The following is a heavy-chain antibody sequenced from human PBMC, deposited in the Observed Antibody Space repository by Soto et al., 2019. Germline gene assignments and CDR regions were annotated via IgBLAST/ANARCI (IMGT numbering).Heavy chain of an antibody. D-gene: IGHD2-2*01. CDR3: AKDFTQYDAVPAPFDY. CDR1: GFTVSTYG. CDR2: ISYDGTNT. V-gene: IGHV3-30*18. Sequence: QVQLVESGGAVVQRGRSLRLSCAASGFTVSTYGMHWVRQAPGKGLEWVALISYDGTNTYYAGSVKGRFTISRDNSKYTLYLHMNSLRAEDTAVYYCAKDFTQYDAVPAPFDYCRQGTLVTVSS. J-gene: IGHJ4*02.